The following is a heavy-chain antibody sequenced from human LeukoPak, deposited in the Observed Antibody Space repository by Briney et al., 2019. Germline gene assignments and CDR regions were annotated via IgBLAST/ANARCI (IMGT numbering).Heavy chain of an antibody. CDR3: ARFGYGGKVDY. CDR1: GFTFRSYE. V-gene: IGHV3-48*03. D-gene: IGHD4-23*01. CDR2: ISSSGITI. Sequence: PGGSLRLSCAASGFTFRSYERTWVRQAPGKGLEWVSYISSSGITIYYADSVNGRFTISRDNAKNSLFLQMNSVRAEDTALYYCARFGYGGKVDYWGQGTLVTVSS. J-gene: IGHJ4*02.